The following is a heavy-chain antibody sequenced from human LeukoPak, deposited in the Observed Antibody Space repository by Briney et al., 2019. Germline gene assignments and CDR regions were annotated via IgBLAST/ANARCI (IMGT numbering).Heavy chain of an antibody. CDR3: ARGSYGKDYYYYYMDV. D-gene: IGHD5-18*01. J-gene: IGHJ6*03. V-gene: IGHV4-59*01. CDR2: IYYSGST. Sequence: PSETLSLTCTVSGGSISSYYWSWIRQPPGKGLEWIGYIYYSGSTNYNPSLKSRVTISVDTSKSQFSLKLSSVTAADTAVYYCARGSYGKDYYYYYMDVWGKGTTVTVSS. CDR1: GGSISSYY.